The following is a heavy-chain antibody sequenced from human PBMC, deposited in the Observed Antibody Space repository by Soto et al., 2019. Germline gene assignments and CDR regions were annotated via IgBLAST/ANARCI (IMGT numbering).Heavy chain of an antibody. CDR3: ANTLRWTTAAKWYFDL. CDR2: ISSSGGTT. CDR1: GFTFSSYA. Sequence: EVQLLESGGGLVQPGGSLRLSCAGSGFTFSSYAMTWVRQAPGKGLEWVSGISSSGGTTYYADSVKGRFTVSRDNSKNTLYLQMNSLRAEDTAVYYCANTLRWTTAAKWYFDLWGRGTLVTVSS. J-gene: IGHJ2*01. V-gene: IGHV3-23*01. D-gene: IGHD4-17*01.